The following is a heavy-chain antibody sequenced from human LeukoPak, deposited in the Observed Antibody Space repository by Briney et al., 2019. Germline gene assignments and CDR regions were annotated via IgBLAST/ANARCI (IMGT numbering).Heavy chain of an antibody. V-gene: IGHV3-30*18. D-gene: IGHD2-2*01. J-gene: IGHJ4*02. Sequence: PGRSLRLSCAASGFTFSSYGMHWVRQAPGKGLEWVAVISYDGSNKYYADSVKGRFTISRDNPKNTLYLQMNSLGAEDTAVYYCAKELGGVVVPAALDYWGQGTLVTVSS. CDR1: GFTFSSYG. CDR3: AKELGGVVVPAALDY. CDR2: ISYDGSNK.